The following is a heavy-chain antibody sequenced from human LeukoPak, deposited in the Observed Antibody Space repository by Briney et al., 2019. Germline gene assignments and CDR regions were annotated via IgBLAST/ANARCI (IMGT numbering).Heavy chain of an antibody. CDR1: GGSIGSYY. CDR2: IHDTGST. V-gene: IGHV4-59*01. Sequence: SETLSLTCTVSGGSIGSYYWSWIRQPPGKGLEWIGYIHDTGSTKYNPSLKNRVTISVDTSRNHLSLKLTSVTAADTAVYYCARGRSGGDWFDPWGQGTLVTVSS. CDR3: ARGRSGGDWFDP. D-gene: IGHD3-10*01. J-gene: IGHJ5*02.